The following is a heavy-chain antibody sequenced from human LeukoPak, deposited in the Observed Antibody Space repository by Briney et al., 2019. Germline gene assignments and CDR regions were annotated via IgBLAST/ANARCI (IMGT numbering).Heavy chain of an antibody. V-gene: IGHV3-43D*03. J-gene: IGHJ4*02. CDR1: GFTFDDYA. CDR3: AKDRGSSAGRAFDY. D-gene: IGHD6-6*01. CDR2: ITWDGGST. Sequence: PGGSLRLSCAASGFTFDDYAMHWVRQAPGKGLEWGSLITWDGGSTNYADSVKGRFTISRDNSRNSLYLQMNSLRAEDTALYYCAKDRGSSAGRAFDYWGQGTLVTVSS.